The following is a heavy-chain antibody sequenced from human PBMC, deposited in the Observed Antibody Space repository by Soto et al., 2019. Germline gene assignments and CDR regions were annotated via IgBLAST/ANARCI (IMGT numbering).Heavy chain of an antibody. CDR1: GGSIRSYY. CDR3: ARGAADTAMVDP. V-gene: IGHV4-59*01. CDR2: IFYSGST. J-gene: IGHJ5*02. D-gene: IGHD5-18*01. Sequence: PSETLSLTGTVSGGSIRSYYWTCIRQPPGKGLEWLGYIFYSGSTFYNPSLKSRVTISIHTSKSQFSLQLTSVTAADTAVYYCARGAADTAMVDPWGQGTLVTVS.